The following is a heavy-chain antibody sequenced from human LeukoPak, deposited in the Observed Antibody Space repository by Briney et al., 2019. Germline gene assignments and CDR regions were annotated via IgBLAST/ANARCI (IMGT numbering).Heavy chain of an antibody. CDR1: GYTFTSYY. CDR2: INPSGGST. CDR3: ARNSHHLYYYYYMDV. J-gene: IGHJ6*03. V-gene: IGHV1-46*01. Sequence: AASVKVSCKASGYTFTSYYMHWVRQAPGQGLEWMGIINPSGGSTSYAQKFQGRVTMTRDMSTSTVYMELSSLRSEDTAVYYCARNSHHLYYYYYMDVWGKGTTVTVSS. D-gene: IGHD1-14*01.